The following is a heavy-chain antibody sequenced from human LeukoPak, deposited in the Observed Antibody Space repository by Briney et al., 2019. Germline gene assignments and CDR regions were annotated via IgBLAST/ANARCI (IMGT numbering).Heavy chain of an antibody. J-gene: IGHJ4*02. Sequence: GGSLRLSCAASGFIFSNHAMHWVRQAPGKGLEWVSGISWNSGSIAYVDSVKGRFTISRDNAKNTLYLEMNSLRPEDTALYYCAKDKGIVGAYNCFDYWGQGTLVTVPS. CDR2: ISWNSGSI. D-gene: IGHD1-26*01. V-gene: IGHV3-9*01. CDR1: GFIFSNHA. CDR3: AKDKGIVGAYNCFDY.